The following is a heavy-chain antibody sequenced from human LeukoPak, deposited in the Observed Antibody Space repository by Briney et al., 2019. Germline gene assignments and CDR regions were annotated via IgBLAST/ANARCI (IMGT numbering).Heavy chain of an antibody. CDR3: ARGREYDFWSGSPYYYYMDV. V-gene: IGHV1-69*05. D-gene: IGHD3-3*01. J-gene: IGHJ6*03. Sequence: GASVKVSCKASGGTFSSYAISWVRQAPGQGLECMGGIIPIFGTANYAQKFQGRVTITTDESTSTAYMELSSLRSEDTAVYYCARGREYDFWSGSPYYYYMDVWGKGTTVTVSS. CDR1: GGTFSSYA. CDR2: IIPIFGTA.